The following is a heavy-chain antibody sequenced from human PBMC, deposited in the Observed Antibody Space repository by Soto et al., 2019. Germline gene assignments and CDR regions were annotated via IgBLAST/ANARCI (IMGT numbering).Heavy chain of an antibody. V-gene: IGHV1-8*01. J-gene: IGHJ6*02. D-gene: IGHD6-13*01. CDR2: MNPNSGNT. Sequence: AAVKVSCKACGYTFTSYDINWVRQATGQGLEWMGWMNPNSGNTGYAQKFQGRVTMTRNTSISTAYMELSSLRSEDTAVYYCARGSIGSSWYGGQLLDDYYGMDVWGQGTTVTVSS. CDR3: ARGSIGSSWYGGQLLDDYYGMDV. CDR1: GYTFTSYD.